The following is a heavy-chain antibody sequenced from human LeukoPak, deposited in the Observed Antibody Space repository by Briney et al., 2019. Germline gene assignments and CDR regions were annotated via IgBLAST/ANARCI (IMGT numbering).Heavy chain of an antibody. CDR2: LSGSGGST. J-gene: IGHJ4*02. CDR3: ARTRGYSYGTYYFDY. V-gene: IGHV3-23*01. Sequence: GGSLRLSCAASEFTFSSYAMGWVRQAPGKGLEWVSGLSGSGGSTYYADSVKGRFTISRDNSKNTLYLQMNSLRAEDTAVYYCARTRGYSYGTYYFDYWGQGTLVIVSS. D-gene: IGHD5-18*01. CDR1: EFTFSSYA.